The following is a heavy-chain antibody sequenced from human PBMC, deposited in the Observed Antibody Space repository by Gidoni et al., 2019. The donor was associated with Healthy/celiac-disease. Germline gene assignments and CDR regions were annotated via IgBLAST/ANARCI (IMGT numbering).Heavy chain of an antibody. CDR1: GFTFDDYA. D-gene: IGHD3-22*01. CDR3: AKDKYGDYYDSRGFFDY. J-gene: IGHJ4*02. CDR2: ISWNSDTI. Sequence: EVQLVESGGGLEQVGRSLRLSCAASGFTFDDYAMHWVRQAPGKGLEWVSGISWNSDTIGYADSVKGRFTISRDNAKNSLYLQMNSLRAEDTAFYYCAKDKYGDYYDSRGFFDYWGQGTLVTVSS. V-gene: IGHV3-9*01.